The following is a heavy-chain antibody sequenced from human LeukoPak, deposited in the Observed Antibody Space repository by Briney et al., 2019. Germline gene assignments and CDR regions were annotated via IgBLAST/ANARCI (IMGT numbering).Heavy chain of an antibody. Sequence: GGSLRPSCAASGFTFSSQNMNWARQAPGKGLEWVAYISTSGDSTKYADSVEGRFTISRDNAENSLYLLMNSLRVEDTAVYYCVKNGWLDYWGQGILVSLSS. J-gene: IGHJ4*02. V-gene: IGHV3-21*06. D-gene: IGHD6-19*01. CDR2: ISTSGDST. CDR1: GFTFSSQN. CDR3: VKNGWLDY.